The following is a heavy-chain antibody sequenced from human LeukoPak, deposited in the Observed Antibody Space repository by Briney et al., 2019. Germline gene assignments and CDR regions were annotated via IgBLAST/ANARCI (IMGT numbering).Heavy chain of an antibody. CDR1: GFTFSSYG. J-gene: IGHJ6*03. CDR2: IRYDGSNK. Sequence: TGGSLRLSCAASGFTFSSYGMHWVRQAPGKGLEWVAFIRYDGSNKYYADSVKGRFTISRDNSKNTLYLQMNSLRAEDTAVYYCAKDGFAVAKTRMVFMDVWGKGTTVTVSS. CDR3: AKDGFAVAKTRMVFMDV. V-gene: IGHV3-30*02. D-gene: IGHD3-10*01.